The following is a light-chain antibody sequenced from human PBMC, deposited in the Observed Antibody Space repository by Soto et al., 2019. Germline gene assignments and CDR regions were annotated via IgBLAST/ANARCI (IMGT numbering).Light chain of an antibody. J-gene: IGKJ1*01. V-gene: IGKV1-5*01. Sequence: DIQMTQSPSTLSASVGDRVTITCRASQSISSWVAWYQQKPGKAPKLLIYDASSLESAVPSRFSGTGSGTEFTLTISSLQPDDFATYYCQQYNSYSWTFGKGTKVDIK. CDR2: DAS. CDR1: QSISSW. CDR3: QQYNSYSWT.